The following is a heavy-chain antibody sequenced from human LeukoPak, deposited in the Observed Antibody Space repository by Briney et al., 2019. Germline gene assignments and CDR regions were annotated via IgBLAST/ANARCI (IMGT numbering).Heavy chain of an antibody. CDR3: AREGGFYRPLDY. CDR1: GGSVTSTNW. J-gene: IGHJ4*02. Sequence: SETLSLTCDASGGSVTSTNWWTWVRQPPGEGLEWIGEVHLDGRTNYNPYLKSRLIMSVDLPENHISLKLTSLTAADTAVYYCAREGGFYRPLDYSGQGTLVTVSS. CDR2: VHLDGRT. D-gene: IGHD3-3*01. V-gene: IGHV4-4*02.